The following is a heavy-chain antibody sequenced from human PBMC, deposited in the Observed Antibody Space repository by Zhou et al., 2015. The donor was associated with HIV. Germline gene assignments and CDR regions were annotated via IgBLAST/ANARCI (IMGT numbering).Heavy chain of an antibody. D-gene: IGHD2-2*02. CDR1: GGTFNNYA. J-gene: IGHJ5*02. V-gene: IGHV1-69*06. CDR2: IIPISGTA. Sequence: QVELVQSGAEVKKPGSSVKVSCKASGGTFNNYAISWVRQAPGQGLEWMGAIIPISGTANYAQKFQGRVTITADRFTSTAYMELRSLRSEDTAVYYCARPISSTSCYMCEGGGWFDPWGQGTLVTVSP. CDR3: ARPISSTSCYMCEGGGWFDP.